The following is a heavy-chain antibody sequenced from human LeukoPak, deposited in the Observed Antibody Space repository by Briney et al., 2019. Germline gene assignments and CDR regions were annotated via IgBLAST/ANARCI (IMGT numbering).Heavy chain of an antibody. CDR3: ARAPYTAMVSYYYYGMDV. Sequence: SETLSLTCAVYGGSFSGYYWSWIRQPPGKGLEWIGEINHSGSTNYNPSLKSRVTISVDTSKNQFSLKLSSVTAADTAVYYCARAPYTAMVSYYYYGMDVWGQGITVTVSS. V-gene: IGHV4-34*01. CDR1: GGSFSGYY. D-gene: IGHD5-18*01. CDR2: INHSGST. J-gene: IGHJ6*02.